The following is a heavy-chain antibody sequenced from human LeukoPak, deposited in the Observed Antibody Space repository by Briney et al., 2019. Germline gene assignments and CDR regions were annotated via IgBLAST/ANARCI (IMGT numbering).Heavy chain of an antibody. CDR3: ARRGSSGYYYEDAFDI. Sequence: SETLSLTCTVSGGSISSSSYYWGWIRQPPGKGLEWIGSIYYSGSTHYNPSLKSRVTISVDTSKNQFSLKLSSVTAADTAVYYCARRGSSGYYYEDAFDIWGQGTMVTVSS. CDR1: GGSISSSSYY. CDR2: IYYSGST. J-gene: IGHJ3*02. V-gene: IGHV4-39*01. D-gene: IGHD3-22*01.